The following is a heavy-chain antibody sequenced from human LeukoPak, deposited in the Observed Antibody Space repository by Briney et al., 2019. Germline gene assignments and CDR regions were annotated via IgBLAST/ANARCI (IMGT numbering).Heavy chain of an antibody. V-gene: IGHV1-18*01. CDR3: ARDATRTTGTFPDY. Sequence: ASVKVSCKASGYTFTSYGICWVRQAPGQGLEWMGWISAYNGNTNYAQKLQGRVTMTTDTSTSTAYMELRSLRSDDTAVYYCARDATRTTGTFPDYWGQGTLVTVSS. J-gene: IGHJ4*02. D-gene: IGHD1-1*01. CDR1: GYTFTSYG. CDR2: ISAYNGNT.